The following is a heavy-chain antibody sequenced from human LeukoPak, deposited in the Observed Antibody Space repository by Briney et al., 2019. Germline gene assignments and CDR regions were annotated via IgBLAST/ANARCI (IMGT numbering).Heavy chain of an antibody. D-gene: IGHD6-13*01. CDR2: IKQDGSEK. Sequence: GGSLRLSCAASGFTFSTYWMNWVRQAPGKGLEWVANIKQDGSEKYYVDSVKGRFTISRDNAKNSLYLQTNSLRAEDTAVYYCARDQGGSWYYYNKFHGFDYWGQGTLVTVSS. J-gene: IGHJ4*02. V-gene: IGHV3-7*01. CDR1: GFTFSTYW. CDR3: ARDQGGSWYYYNKFHGFDY.